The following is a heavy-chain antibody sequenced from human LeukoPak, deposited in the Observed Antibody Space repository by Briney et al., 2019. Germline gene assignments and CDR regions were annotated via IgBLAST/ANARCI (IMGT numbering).Heavy chain of an antibody. CDR2: IYYSGST. CDR1: GGSISSYY. D-gene: IGHD2-15*01. Sequence: SETLSLTCTVSGGSISSYYWSWIRQPPGQGLEWIGYIYYSGSTNYNPSLKSRVTISVDTSKNQFSLKLSSVTAADTAVYYCARGYCSGGSCYNGMDVWGQGTTVTVSS. V-gene: IGHV4-59*01. J-gene: IGHJ6*02. CDR3: ARGYCSGGSCYNGMDV.